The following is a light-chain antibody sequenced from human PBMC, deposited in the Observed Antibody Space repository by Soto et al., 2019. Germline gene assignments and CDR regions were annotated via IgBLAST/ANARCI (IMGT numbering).Light chain of an antibody. J-gene: IGKJ2*01. CDR3: QQYLSYPYT. CDR2: AAA. Sequence: AIRMTQSPSSFSASTGDRATITCRASQGISSYLAWYQQKPRKAPKLLIYAAATLQRGAPSRFSASGSGTDFTLTISSLQSEDFATYYGQQYLSYPYTFGQGTKLEI. V-gene: IGKV1-8*01. CDR1: QGISSY.